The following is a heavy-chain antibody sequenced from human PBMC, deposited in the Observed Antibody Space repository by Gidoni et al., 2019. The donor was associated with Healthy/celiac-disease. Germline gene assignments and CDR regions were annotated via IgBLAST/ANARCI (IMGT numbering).Heavy chain of an antibody. J-gene: IGHJ3*02. CDR2: ISSSSSYI. V-gene: IGHV3-21*01. Sequence: APGKGLEWVSSISSSSSYIYYADSVKGRFTISRDNAKTSLYLQMNSLRAEDTAVYYCARDVVYYYDSSDAFDIWGQGTMVTVSS. CDR3: ARDVVYYYDSSDAFDI. D-gene: IGHD3-22*01.